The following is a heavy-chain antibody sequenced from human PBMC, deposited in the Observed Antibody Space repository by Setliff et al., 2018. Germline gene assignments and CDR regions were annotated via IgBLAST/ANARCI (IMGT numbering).Heavy chain of an antibody. J-gene: IGHJ6*03. Sequence: PSETLSLTCIVSGGPMNVFYYSWIRQSPGKGLEWIGNIYTSGSTNFNPSLKSRVTISVDTSKNQFSLKVSSVTAADTAVYYCARAPPNRYSGSYEYFYMDVWGKGTTVTVSS. CDR1: GGPMNVFY. V-gene: IGHV4-4*08. CDR3: ARAPPNRYSGSYEYFYMDV. CDR2: IYTSGST. D-gene: IGHD1-26*01.